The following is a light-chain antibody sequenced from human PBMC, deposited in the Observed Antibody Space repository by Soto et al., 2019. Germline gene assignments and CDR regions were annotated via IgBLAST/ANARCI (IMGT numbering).Light chain of an antibody. CDR3: QSYDSSLSGSCV. V-gene: IGLV1-40*01. Sequence: QSVLTQPPSVSGAPGQGVTISCTGSSSNIGAGYDVHWYQQLPGTAPKLLIYGNSNRPSGVPDRFSGSKSGTSASLAITGLQAEDEADYYCQSYDSSLSGSCVFGTGTKLTVL. CDR1: SSNIGAGYD. J-gene: IGLJ1*01. CDR2: GNS.